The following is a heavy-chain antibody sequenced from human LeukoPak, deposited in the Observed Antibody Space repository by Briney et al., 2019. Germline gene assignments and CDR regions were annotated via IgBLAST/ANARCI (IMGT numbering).Heavy chain of an antibody. CDR3: ARDGGYDSGYYYYYYGMDV. CDR2: INPNSGGT. J-gene: IGHJ6*02. CDR1: GYTFTGYY. D-gene: IGHD5-12*01. V-gene: IGHV1-2*02. Sequence: ASVKVSCKASGYTFTGYYMHWVRQAPGQGLEWMGWINPNSGGTNYAQKFQGRATMTRDTSISTPYMELSRLRSDDTAVYYCARDGGYDSGYYYYYYGMDVWGQGTTVTVSS.